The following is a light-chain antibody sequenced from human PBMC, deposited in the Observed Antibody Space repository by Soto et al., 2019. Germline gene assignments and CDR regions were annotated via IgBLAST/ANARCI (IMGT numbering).Light chain of an antibody. V-gene: IGLV2-23*01. CDR1: SSDVGRYIL. Sequence: QSALTQPASVSGSPGQSITISCTGPSSDVGRYILVSWYQQHPGKAPKLIIYDGIKRPSGVSNRFSGSQSGNTASLTISGLQAEDEADYYCYSYADSRASPYVFGTGTKVTVL. J-gene: IGLJ1*01. CDR3: YSYADSRASPYV. CDR2: DGI.